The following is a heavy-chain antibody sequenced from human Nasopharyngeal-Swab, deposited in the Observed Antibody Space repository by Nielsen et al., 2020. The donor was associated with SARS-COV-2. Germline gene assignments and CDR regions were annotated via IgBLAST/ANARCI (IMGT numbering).Heavy chain of an antibody. CDR3: AKGGYSGYDPLGMDV. J-gene: IGHJ6*02. D-gene: IGHD5-12*01. V-gene: IGHV3-30*18. Sequence: WIRQPRGKGLEWVAVVSYDGSNKYYADSVKGRFTISRDNSKNTLYLQMNSLRAEDTAAYYCAKGGYSGYDPLGMDVWGQGTTVTVSS. CDR2: VSYDGSNK.